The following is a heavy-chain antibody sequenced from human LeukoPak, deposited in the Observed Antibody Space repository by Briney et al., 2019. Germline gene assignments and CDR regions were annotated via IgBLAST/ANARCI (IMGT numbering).Heavy chain of an antibody. J-gene: IGHJ6*02. D-gene: IGHD3-9*01. CDR3: AKEGLRYFDWYYYYGMDV. Sequence: PGGSLRLSRAASGFTFSSYGMHWVRQAPGKGLEWVAFIRYDGSNKYYADSVKGRFTISRDNSKNTLYLQMNSLRAEDTAVYYCAKEGLRYFDWYYYYGMDVWGQGTTVTVSS. CDR2: IRYDGSNK. V-gene: IGHV3-30*02. CDR1: GFTFSSYG.